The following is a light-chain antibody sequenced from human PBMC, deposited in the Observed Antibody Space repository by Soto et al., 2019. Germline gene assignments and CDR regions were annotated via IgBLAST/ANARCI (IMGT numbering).Light chain of an antibody. V-gene: IGKV3-11*01. Sequence: EIVLTQSPATLSLSPGTGATLSCRASQIVTSSLAWYQQRPGQAPRLLIYDTFTRATGIPARFSAKGAGTDFTLTSSSLELEDPAVYFCQLRSDWPPTYTVGQGTKLE. CDR3: QLRSDWPPTYT. CDR2: DTF. J-gene: IGKJ2*01. CDR1: QIVTSS.